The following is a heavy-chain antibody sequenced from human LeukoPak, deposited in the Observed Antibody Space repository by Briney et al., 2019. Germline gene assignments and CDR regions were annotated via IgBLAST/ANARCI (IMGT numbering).Heavy chain of an antibody. CDR1: GGSISSYY. Sequence: SETLSLTCTVSGGSISSYYWSWIRQPPGKGLEWIGYIYYSGSTNYNPSLKSRVTISVDTSKNQFSLKLSSVTAADTAVYYCARAGYSSSIAAFDIWRQGTMVTVSS. V-gene: IGHV4-59*01. CDR2: IYYSGST. CDR3: ARAGYSSSIAAFDI. D-gene: IGHD6-13*01. J-gene: IGHJ3*02.